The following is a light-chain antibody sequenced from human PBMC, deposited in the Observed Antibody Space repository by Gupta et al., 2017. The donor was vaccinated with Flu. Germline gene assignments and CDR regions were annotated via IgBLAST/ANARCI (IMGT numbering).Light chain of an antibody. CDR1: QSVFYSSNNKNY. CDR3: QQYYIGPPF. J-gene: IGKJ2*01. Sequence: DIVLTQSPDSLAVALGERATINCKSSQSVFYSSNNKNYLSWYQQKPGQPPKLFIYWASTRESGVPDRFSGSGSGTDFTLTISSLQAEDVAVYYCQQYYIGPPFFGQGTKLEIK. CDR2: WAS. V-gene: IGKV4-1*01.